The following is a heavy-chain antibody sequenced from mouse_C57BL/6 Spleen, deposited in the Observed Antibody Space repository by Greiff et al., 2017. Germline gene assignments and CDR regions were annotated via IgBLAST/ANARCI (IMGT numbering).Heavy chain of an antibody. CDR2: IYPGDGDT. D-gene: IGHD3-2*02. Sequence: QVQLKESGPELVKPGASVKISCKASGYAFSSSWMNWVKQRPGKGLEWIGRIYPGDGDTNYNGKFKGKATLTADKSSSTAYMQLSSLTSEDSAVYFCAREATWYAMDYWGQGTSVTVSS. J-gene: IGHJ4*01. V-gene: IGHV1-82*01. CDR1: GYAFSSSW. CDR3: AREATWYAMDY.